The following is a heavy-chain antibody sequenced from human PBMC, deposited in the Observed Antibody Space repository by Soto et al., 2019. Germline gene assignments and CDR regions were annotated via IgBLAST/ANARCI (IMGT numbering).Heavy chain of an antibody. CDR1: GFNFGSFG. CDR3: ARDENLLWFGESHFDY. Sequence: QEQLVESGGGVVQPGRSLRLSCAASGFNFGSFGMHWVRQAPGKGLEWVAVISYDGSNKYYADSVKGRFTISRDNSKNTLYLQMNSLRAEDTAVYYCARDENLLWFGESHFDYWGQGTLVTVSS. V-gene: IGHV3-30*19. D-gene: IGHD3-10*01. J-gene: IGHJ4*02. CDR2: ISYDGSNK.